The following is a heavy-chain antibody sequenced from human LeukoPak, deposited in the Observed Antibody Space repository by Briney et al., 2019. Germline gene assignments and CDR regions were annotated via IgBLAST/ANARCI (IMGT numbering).Heavy chain of an antibody. CDR3: ARHAYSNYLLDY. Sequence: PSETLSLTCAVSGYSISSGYYWGWIRQPPGKGLEWIGSIYHSGSTYYNPSLKSRVTISVDTSKNQCSLKLSSVTAADTAVYYCARHAYSNYLLDYWGQGTLVTVSS. CDR2: IYHSGST. D-gene: IGHD4-11*01. J-gene: IGHJ4*02. CDR1: GYSISSGYY. V-gene: IGHV4-38-2*01.